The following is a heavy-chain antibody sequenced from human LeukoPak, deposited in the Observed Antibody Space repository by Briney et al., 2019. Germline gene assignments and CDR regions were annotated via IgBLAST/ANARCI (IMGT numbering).Heavy chain of an antibody. V-gene: IGHV3-23*01. D-gene: IGHD4-17*01. J-gene: IGHJ3*02. Sequence: GGSLRLSCAGSGFTFSAYAMSWVRQAPGKGLEWVSVISGSGDRTYDADSVKGRFTISKDNSKNTLYLQMNSLRVDDTAVYFCAKERPFGGGDYGYDAFDIWGQGTMVTVSS. CDR1: GFTFSAYA. CDR2: ISGSGDRT. CDR3: AKERPFGGGDYGYDAFDI.